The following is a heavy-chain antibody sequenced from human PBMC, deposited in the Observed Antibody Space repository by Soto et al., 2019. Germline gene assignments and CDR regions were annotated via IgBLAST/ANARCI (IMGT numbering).Heavy chain of an antibody. Sequence: QVQLQESGPGLVQPSETLSLTCTVSGGSMASYYWSWVRQTPEKGLEWIANIYYGGTTTYSPSLKSRATISVDTSTNQFSRKLTSVTATDTAVYYCARHVGKWGSAYWGQGTLVTVSS. V-gene: IGHV4-59*08. CDR2: IYYGGTT. J-gene: IGHJ4*02. CDR1: GGSMASYY. D-gene: IGHD1-26*01. CDR3: ARHVGKWGSAY.